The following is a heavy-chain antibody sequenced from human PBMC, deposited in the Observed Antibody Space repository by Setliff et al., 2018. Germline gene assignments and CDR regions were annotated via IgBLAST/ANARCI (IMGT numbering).Heavy chain of an antibody. CDR2: MSA. V-gene: IGHV1-18*04. J-gene: IGHJ3*02. Sequence: ASVKVSCKASGYTFTAYYIHWVRQAPGQGLEWIGWMSAYAQKFQGRVTMTTDTSTSTAYMELRSLGSDDTAVYYCARDSPTVVTHLRVFDIWGQGTMVTVSS. D-gene: IGHD4-17*01. CDR3: ARDSPTVVTHLRVFDI. CDR1: GYTFTAYY.